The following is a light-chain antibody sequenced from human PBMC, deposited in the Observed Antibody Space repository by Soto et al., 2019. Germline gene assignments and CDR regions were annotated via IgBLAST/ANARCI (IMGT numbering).Light chain of an antibody. CDR3: QQYNDWPPHT. CDR1: QSVSSN. J-gene: IGKJ2*01. CDR2: GAS. Sequence: EIVMTQSPATLSVSPGERATLSCRASQSVSSNLAGFQQKPGQGPSLLIYGASTRATGVPARFSGSGSGTEFTLTISSLQSEDFAVYYCQQYNDWPPHTFGQGTKLEIK. V-gene: IGKV3-15*01.